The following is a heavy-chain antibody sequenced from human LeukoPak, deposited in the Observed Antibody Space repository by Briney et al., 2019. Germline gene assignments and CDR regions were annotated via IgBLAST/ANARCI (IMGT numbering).Heavy chain of an antibody. Sequence: PGGSLRLSCAASGFTFSSYSMNWVRQAPGKGLEWVSSISSSSSYIYYADSVKGRFSISRDNSKNTLSLQMNSLRAEDTAVYYCAKAGRSLDSSSWYLFFDSWGQGTLVTVSS. CDR2: ISSSSSYI. V-gene: IGHV3-21*04. CDR3: AKAGRSLDSSSWYLFFDS. CDR1: GFTFSSYS. D-gene: IGHD6-13*01. J-gene: IGHJ4*02.